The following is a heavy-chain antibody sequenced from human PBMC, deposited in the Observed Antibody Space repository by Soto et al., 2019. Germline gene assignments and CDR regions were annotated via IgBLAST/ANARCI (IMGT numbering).Heavy chain of an antibody. Sequence: ASVKVSCKASGYAFTGYYMHWVRQAPGQGLEWMGWINPNSGGTNYAQKFQGWVTMTRDTSISTAYMELSSLRSEDTAVYYCARGHYYGSSDYYYYYMDVWGKGTTVTVSS. D-gene: IGHD3-10*01. CDR3: ARGHYYGSSDYYYYYMDV. V-gene: IGHV1-2*04. J-gene: IGHJ6*03. CDR2: INPNSGGT. CDR1: GYAFTGYY.